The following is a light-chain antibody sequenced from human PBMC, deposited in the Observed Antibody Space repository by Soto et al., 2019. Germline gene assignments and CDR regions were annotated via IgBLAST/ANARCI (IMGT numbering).Light chain of an antibody. CDR2: GAS. J-gene: IGKJ1*01. CDR1: QTVATN. Sequence: TLSPYPPDIATLSFRASQTVATNLAWYQQRPGQAPRLLIYGASKRAIGLPARFSGSGSGTEFTLTITSLQSEDFAVYYCQQDNNWPPRFAQRTKVEI. CDR3: QQDNNWPPR. V-gene: IGKV3-15*01.